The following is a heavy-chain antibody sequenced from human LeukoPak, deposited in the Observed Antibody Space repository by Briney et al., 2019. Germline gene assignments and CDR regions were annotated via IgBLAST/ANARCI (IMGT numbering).Heavy chain of an antibody. CDR3: AQYSSGWYIVY. D-gene: IGHD6-19*01. V-gene: IGHV2-5*08. CDR1: GDSISSYYW. J-gene: IGHJ4*02. Sequence: TLSLTCTVSGDSISSYYWSWIRQPPGKALEWLALIYWDDDKRYSPSLKSRLTITKDTSKNQVVLTMTNMDPVDTATYYCAQYSSGWYIVYWGQGTLVTVSS. CDR2: IYWDDDK.